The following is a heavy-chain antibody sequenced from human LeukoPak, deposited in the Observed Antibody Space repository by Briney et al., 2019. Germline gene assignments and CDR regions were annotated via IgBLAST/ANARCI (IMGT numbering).Heavy chain of an antibody. CDR2: ISYDGSNK. J-gene: IGHJ4*02. CDR1: GFTFSSYA. D-gene: IGHD1-26*01. CDR3: ARDGQGEWELPFDY. Sequence: PGGSLRLSCAASGFTFSSYAMHWVRQAPGKGLEWVAVISYDGSNKYYADSVKGRFTISRDNSKNTLYLQMNSLRAEDTAVYYCARDGQGEWELPFDYWGQGTLVTVSS. V-gene: IGHV3-30-3*01.